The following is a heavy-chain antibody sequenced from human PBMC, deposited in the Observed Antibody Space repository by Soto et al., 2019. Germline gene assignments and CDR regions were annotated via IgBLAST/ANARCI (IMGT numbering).Heavy chain of an antibody. D-gene: IGHD1-1*01. J-gene: IGHJ4*02. V-gene: IGHV3-11*05. CDR3: ARERSNYYFDY. Sequence: QVQLVESGGGLVKPGGSLRLSCAVSGFTFSDYYMSWIRQAPGKGLEWMSYISSSGTYTNYADSVKGRFTISRDNAKNSLYLQMHSLRADDTAVYYCARERSNYYFDYWGQGSLVTVST. CDR1: GFTFSDYY. CDR2: ISSSGTYT.